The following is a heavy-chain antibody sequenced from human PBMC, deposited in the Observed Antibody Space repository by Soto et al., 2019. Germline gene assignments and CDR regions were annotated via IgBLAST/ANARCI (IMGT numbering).Heavy chain of an antibody. V-gene: IGHV1-69*13. CDR2: IIPIFGTA. CDR1: GGTFSSYA. CDR3: ARAEFAYSAYYYYYGMDV. J-gene: IGHJ6*02. D-gene: IGHD3-10*01. Sequence: SVKVSCKASGGTFSSYAISWVRQAPGQGLEWMGGIIPIFGTANYAQKFQGRVTITADESTSTAYMELSSLRSEDTAVYYCARAEFAYSAYYYYYGMDVWGQGTTVTVSS.